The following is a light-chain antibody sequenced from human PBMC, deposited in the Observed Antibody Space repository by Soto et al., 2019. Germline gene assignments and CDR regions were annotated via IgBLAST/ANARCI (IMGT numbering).Light chain of an antibody. CDR1: QGISNY. CDR3: QKYNGAPWT. CDR2: AAS. V-gene: IGKV1-27*01. Sequence: DIQMTQSPSSLSASVGDRVTITCRASQGISNYLAWYQQKPGEVPKLLIFAASTLQSGVPSRFSGSGSGTEFTLTISSLQPEDVATYYCQKYNGAPWTFGQGTRVEIK. J-gene: IGKJ1*01.